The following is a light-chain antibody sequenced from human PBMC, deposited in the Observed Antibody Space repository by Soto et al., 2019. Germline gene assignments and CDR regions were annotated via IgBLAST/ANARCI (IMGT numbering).Light chain of an antibody. V-gene: IGKV3-15*01. CDR1: QSISSN. Sequence: EILMTQSPATLSVSPGERATLSCRASQSISSNLAWFQQKPGQAPRLLIYGASTRAAGIPARFSGSGSGTEFTLTISSLKSEDFAVYYCQQYNTWRTFGQGTKVDIK. CDR2: GAS. J-gene: IGKJ1*01. CDR3: QQYNTWRT.